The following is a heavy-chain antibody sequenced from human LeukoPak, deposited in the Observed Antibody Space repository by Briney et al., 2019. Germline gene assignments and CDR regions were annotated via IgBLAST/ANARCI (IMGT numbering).Heavy chain of an antibody. J-gene: IGHJ4*02. D-gene: IGHD3-22*01. Sequence: PSETLSLTCTVSGGSISSYYWSWIRQPAGKGLEWIGRIYTSGSTNYNLSLKSRVTMSVDTSKNQFSLKLSSVTAADTAVYYCARHRLFDTIGYYYDFDYWGQGTLVTVSS. V-gene: IGHV4-4*07. CDR3: ARHRLFDTIGYYYDFDY. CDR2: IYTSGST. CDR1: GGSISSYY.